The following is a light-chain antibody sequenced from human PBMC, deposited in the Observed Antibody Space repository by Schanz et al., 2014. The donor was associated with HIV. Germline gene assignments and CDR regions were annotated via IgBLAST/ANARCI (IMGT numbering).Light chain of an antibody. CDR2: DAS. V-gene: IGKV3-20*01. CDR3: QQYGSLPQT. CDR1: QSVSSY. Sequence: EIVLTQSPDTLSLSPGERATLSCRASQSVSSYLAWYQQKPGQAPRLLIYDASNRATGIPDRFSGSGSGTDFSLSISRLEPEDFAVYYCQQYGSLPQTFGQGTKVEI. J-gene: IGKJ1*01.